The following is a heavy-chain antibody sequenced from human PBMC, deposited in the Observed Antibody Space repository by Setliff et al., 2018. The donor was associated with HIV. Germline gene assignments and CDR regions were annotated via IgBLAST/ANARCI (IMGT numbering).Heavy chain of an antibody. Sequence: GGSLRLSCAASGFNFNTYSMSWVRQAPGKGLEWVSSISSSGTYIYYADSMKGRFTISRDNAKDSLYLQMHSLRAEDTAVYYCVRWGLPYGIDAWGQGTLVTVSS. D-gene: IGHD3-16*01. V-gene: IGHV3-21*01. CDR1: GFNFNTYS. CDR2: ISSSGTYI. CDR3: VRWGLPYGIDA. J-gene: IGHJ4*02.